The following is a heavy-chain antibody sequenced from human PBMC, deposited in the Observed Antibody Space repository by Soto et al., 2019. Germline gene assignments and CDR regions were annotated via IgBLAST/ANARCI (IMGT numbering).Heavy chain of an antibody. Sequence: SETLSLACAVYGGSFSGYYWSWIRQPPGKGLEWIGEINHSGSTNYNPSLKSRVTISVDTSKNQFSLKLSSVTAADTAVYYCARGWDTAMATPFWYYYYGMDVWGQGTTVTVSS. V-gene: IGHV4-34*01. J-gene: IGHJ6*02. CDR3: ARGWDTAMATPFWYYYYGMDV. D-gene: IGHD5-18*01. CDR2: INHSGST. CDR1: GGSFSGYY.